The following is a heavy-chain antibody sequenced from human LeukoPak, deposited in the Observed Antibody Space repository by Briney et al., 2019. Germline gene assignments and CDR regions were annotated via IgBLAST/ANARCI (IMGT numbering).Heavy chain of an antibody. Sequence: GGSLRLSCAASGFTFDDYAMHWVRQAPGKGLEWVSGINSDGSSTSYADSVKGRFTISRDNAKNTLYLQMNSLRAEDTAVYYCARDDYGDWEAWGQGTLVTVSS. D-gene: IGHD4-17*01. V-gene: IGHV3-74*01. CDR3: ARDDYGDWEA. CDR2: INSDGSST. CDR1: GFTFDDYA. J-gene: IGHJ4*02.